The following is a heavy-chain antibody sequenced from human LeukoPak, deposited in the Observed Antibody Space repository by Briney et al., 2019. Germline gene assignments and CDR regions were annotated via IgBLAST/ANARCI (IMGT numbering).Heavy chain of an antibody. CDR1: RFTFNTYA. J-gene: IGHJ4*02. CDR2: ISSSSSYI. Sequence: GGSLRLSCAASRFTFNTYAMSWVRQAPGKGLEWVSSISSSSSYIYYADSVKGRFTISRDNAKNSLYLQMNSLRAEDTAVYYCASELGDYYDSRGYWGQGTLVTVSS. V-gene: IGHV3-21*01. CDR3: ASELGDYYDSRGY. D-gene: IGHD3-22*01.